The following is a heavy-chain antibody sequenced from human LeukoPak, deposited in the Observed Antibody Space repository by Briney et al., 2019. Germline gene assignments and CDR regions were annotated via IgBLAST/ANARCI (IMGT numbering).Heavy chain of an antibody. CDR2: INPSDGST. D-gene: IGHD3-22*01. V-gene: IGHV1-46*01. CDR1: GYTFTNYY. CDR3: ARGEHYYDRKNAFDI. J-gene: IGHJ3*02. Sequence: ASVKVSCKASGYTFTNYYMHWVRQAPGQGLEWMAIINPSDGSTTYAQNFQGRVTMTRDTSTSTVYMELSRLRSDDTAVYYCARGEHYYDRKNAFDIWGQGTMVTVSS.